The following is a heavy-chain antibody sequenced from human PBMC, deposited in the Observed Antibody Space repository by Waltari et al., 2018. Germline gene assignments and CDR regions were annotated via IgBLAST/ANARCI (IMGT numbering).Heavy chain of an antibody. J-gene: IGHJ6*02. V-gene: IGHV4-61*09. D-gene: IGHD3-22*01. CDR3: ARGGYLYGLDV. CDR1: IGSNGNYY. Sequence: QVHLQESGPLLVKPSQTLSLTCSIPIGSNGNYYWTWLRQSAGAGPEWIGDTSADGPANYSPPLRSRVTISVDASGRQFALRLRSVTAADTAVYYCARGGYLYGLDVWDRGTTVIVSS. CDR2: TSADGPA.